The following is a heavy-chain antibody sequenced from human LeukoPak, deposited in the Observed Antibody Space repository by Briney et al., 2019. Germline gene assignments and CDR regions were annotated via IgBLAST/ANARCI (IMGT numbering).Heavy chain of an antibody. V-gene: IGHV1-18*01. D-gene: IGHD1-7*01. CDR3: ARDTPDLFNWNYLSD. CDR1: GYTFTSYG. CDR2: ISAYNGNT. Sequence: ASVKVSCKASGYTFTSYGISWVRQAPGQGLEWMGWISAYNGNTNYAQKLQGRVTMTTDTSTSTAYMELRSLRSDDTAVYYCARDTPDLFNWNYLSDWGQGTLVTVSS. J-gene: IGHJ4*02.